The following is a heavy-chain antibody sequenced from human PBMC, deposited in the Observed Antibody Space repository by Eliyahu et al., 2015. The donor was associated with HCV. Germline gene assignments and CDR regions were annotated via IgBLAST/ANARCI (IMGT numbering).Heavy chain of an antibody. CDR1: GFTXSSYW. V-gene: IGHV3-7*03. D-gene: IGHD3-3*01. Sequence: EVQLVEPGGGLVQPGGSLRLSCAASGFTXSSYWMSWVRQAPGKGLEWVANIKQDGSEKYYVDSVKGRFTISRDNAKNSLYLQMNSLRAEDTAVYYCARDASGYPLPGGYYMDVWGKGTTVTVSS. CDR3: ARDASGYPLPGGYYMDV. CDR2: IKQDGSEK. J-gene: IGHJ6*03.